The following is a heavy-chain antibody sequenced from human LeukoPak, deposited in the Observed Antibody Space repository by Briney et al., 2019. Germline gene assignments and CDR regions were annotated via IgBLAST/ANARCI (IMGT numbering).Heavy chain of an antibody. Sequence: GGSLRLSCAASAFTFSNFGMHWVRQAPGKGLEWVAVISFDGTNKFYAESVKGRFTISRDNSKNTLYLQMNSVTTEDTAVYYCAKGVLRYFDWGKGAFDIWGQGTVVTVSS. D-gene: IGHD3-9*01. CDR1: AFTFSNFG. CDR2: ISFDGTNK. CDR3: AKGVLRYFDWGKGAFDI. V-gene: IGHV3-30*18. J-gene: IGHJ3*02.